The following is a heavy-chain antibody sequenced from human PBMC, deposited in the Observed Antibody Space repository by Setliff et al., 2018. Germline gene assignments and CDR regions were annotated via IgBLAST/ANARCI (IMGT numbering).Heavy chain of an antibody. Sequence: GGSLRLSCAASGLTFSNAWMTWVRQAPGKGLEWVGLIKTKTEGESTDYAAPVKDRFIISRDDSRNTLYLQMNSLKSEDTAVYYCTTEWDYYGSGSYYNNHPNDYCGQGTLVTVSS. D-gene: IGHD3-10*01. CDR1: GLTFSNAW. CDR2: IKTKTEGEST. CDR3: TTEWDYYGSGSYYNNHPNDY. J-gene: IGHJ4*02. V-gene: IGHV3-15*01.